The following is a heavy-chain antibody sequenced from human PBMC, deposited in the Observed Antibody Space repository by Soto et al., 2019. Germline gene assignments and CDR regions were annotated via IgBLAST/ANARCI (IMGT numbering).Heavy chain of an antibody. CDR1: GYTFTKYY. J-gene: IGHJ5*02. CDR3: ATSRGLYDYGST. V-gene: IGHV1-46*01. D-gene: IGHD4-17*01. Sequence: ASVKVSCKASGYTFTKYYIHWVRQAPGQGLQWLGIINPSGGATTYAQKFQGRVTMTRDTSTSTVFLELRSLRSEDTAIFYCATSRGLYDYGSTWGPGPLVTVSS. CDR2: INPSGGAT.